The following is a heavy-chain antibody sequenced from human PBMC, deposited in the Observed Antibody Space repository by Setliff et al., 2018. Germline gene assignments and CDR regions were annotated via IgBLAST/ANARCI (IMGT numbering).Heavy chain of an antibody. CDR1: GGTFSDYY. V-gene: IGHV4-34*01. Sequence: SETLSLTCASSGGTFSDYYWTWIRQPPGKGLEWVGEINHSGSTDYNPSLKSRVTISVDTSKNQFSLNLNSVTAADTAVYYCAKGGGRYHSDSWGQGILVTVSS. CDR2: INHSGST. J-gene: IGHJ4*02. CDR3: AKGGGRYHSDS. D-gene: IGHD1-1*01.